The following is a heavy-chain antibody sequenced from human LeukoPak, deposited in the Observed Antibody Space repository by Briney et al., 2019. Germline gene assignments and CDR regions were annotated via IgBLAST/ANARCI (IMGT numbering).Heavy chain of an antibody. V-gene: IGHV3-23*01. D-gene: IGHD3-9*01. CDR3: ARDISRSPREY. CDR1: GFTFSSYA. Sequence: GGSLILSCAASGFTFSSYAMSWVRQAPGKGLEWVSAISGSGGSTYYADSVKGRFTISRDNSKNTLYLQMNSLGVEDTAVYYCARDISRSPREYWGQGTLVIVSS. J-gene: IGHJ4*02. CDR2: ISGSGGST.